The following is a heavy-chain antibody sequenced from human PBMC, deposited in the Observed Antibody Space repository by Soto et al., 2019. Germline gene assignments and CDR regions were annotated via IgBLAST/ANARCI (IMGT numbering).Heavy chain of an antibody. Sequence: ASVKVSCKASGYAFTSYYMHWVRQAPGQGLEWMGIINPSGGSTSYAQKFQGRFTISRDDAKNSLYLQMNSLRAEDTAVYYCAREGRNRGGLDVWGQGTTVTVSS. CDR2: INPSGGST. V-gene: IGHV1-46*01. CDR1: GYAFTSYY. J-gene: IGHJ6*02. CDR3: AREGRNRGGLDV.